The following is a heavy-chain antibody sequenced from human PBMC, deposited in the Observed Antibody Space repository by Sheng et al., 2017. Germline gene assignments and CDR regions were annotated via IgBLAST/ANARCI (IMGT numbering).Heavy chain of an antibody. D-gene: IGHD2-21*01. CDR2: VYPSGST. Sequence: QVQLQESGPGLVKPSHTLSLTCTVSGDSISSGSYYWSWVRQPAGKGLEWVGRVYPSGSTDYNPSLKSRVTISVDTSKNQFYLRVTSVTAADTAVYYCARDGVLTYCGGDCYSYYWGQGTLVTVSS. CDR1: GDSISSGSYY. V-gene: IGHV4-61*02. CDR3: ARDGVLTYCGGDCYSYY. J-gene: IGHJ4*02.